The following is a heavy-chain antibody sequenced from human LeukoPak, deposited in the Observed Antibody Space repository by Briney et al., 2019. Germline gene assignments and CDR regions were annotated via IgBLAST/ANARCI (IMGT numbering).Heavy chain of an antibody. CDR1: GYTFTSYD. Sequence: ASAKVSSKHSGYTFTSYDINWVREATGQGHEWMGQMNPNSGNTGYAQKFQGRVTMTRNTSISTAYMELNSLRSEDTAVYYCARGRGDGYNLYYYYMDVWGKGTTVTVSS. D-gene: IGHD5-24*01. J-gene: IGHJ6*03. V-gene: IGHV1-8*01. CDR2: MNPNSGNT. CDR3: ARGRGDGYNLYYYYMDV.